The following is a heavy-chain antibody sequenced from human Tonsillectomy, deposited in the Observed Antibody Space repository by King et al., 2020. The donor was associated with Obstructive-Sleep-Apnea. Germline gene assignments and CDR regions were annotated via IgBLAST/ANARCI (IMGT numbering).Heavy chain of an antibody. V-gene: IGHV4-31*03. CDR2: IYYSGST. CDR1: GDSISSGGYY. CDR3: ARDDYAAFDS. J-gene: IGHJ3*02. Sequence: QLQESGPGLVKPSQTLSLTCTVSGDSISSGGYYWSWIRQHPGKGLEWIGFIYYSGSTYYNPSLESRVTISIDTSKNQFSLKLTSVTAADMAVYYCARDDYAAFDSWGQGTLVTVSS. D-gene: IGHD4/OR15-4a*01.